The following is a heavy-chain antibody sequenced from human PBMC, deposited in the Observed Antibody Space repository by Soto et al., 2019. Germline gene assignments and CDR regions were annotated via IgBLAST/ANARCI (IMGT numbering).Heavy chain of an antibody. Sequence: QVQLQESGPGLVKPSETLSLTCTVSGGSISGNYWTWIRQPPGKGLEWIGYIYYSGSTNYNPSLKGRVTISIDTSKNQFSLKLSSVTAADTAVYYCARLLTTVANDYWGQGTLVTVSS. CDR3: ARLLTTVANDY. CDR2: IYYSGST. D-gene: IGHD4-17*01. CDR1: GGSISGNY. J-gene: IGHJ4*02. V-gene: IGHV4-59*08.